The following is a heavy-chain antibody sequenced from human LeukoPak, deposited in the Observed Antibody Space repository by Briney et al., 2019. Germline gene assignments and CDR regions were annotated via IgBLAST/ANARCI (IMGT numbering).Heavy chain of an antibody. V-gene: IGHV3-72*01. CDR2: IRNKVNSYTT. CDR1: GFTFSDHF. D-gene: IGHD2-8*01. J-gene: IGHJ4*02. Sequence: PGGSLTLSCAASGFTFSDHFMDWVRQAPGKGLEWVGRIRNKVNSYTTQYAASVKGRFTISRDDSKNSVYLQMNSLKTEDTAVYYCARAFCTNGVCYREIDYWGQGTLVTVSS. CDR3: ARAFCTNGVCYREIDY.